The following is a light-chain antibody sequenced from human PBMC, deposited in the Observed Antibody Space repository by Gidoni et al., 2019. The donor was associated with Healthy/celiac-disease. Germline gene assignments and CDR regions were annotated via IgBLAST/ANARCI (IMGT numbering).Light chain of an antibody. Sequence: QSALTQPASVSGSQGQAITLSCTGTSSEVGGYNYVTWYQQHPGKAPKLIIYDVSNRPSGVSNLFSGSKSGNTASLTISGLQAEDEAYYYCSSYTSSSTLFGGGTKLTVL. J-gene: IGLJ2*01. CDR3: SSYTSSSTL. V-gene: IGLV2-14*01. CDR2: DVS. CDR1: SSEVGGYNY.